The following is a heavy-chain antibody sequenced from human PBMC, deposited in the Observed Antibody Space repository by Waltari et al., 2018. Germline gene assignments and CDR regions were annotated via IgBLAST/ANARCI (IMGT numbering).Heavy chain of an antibody. Sequence: EVHLGESGGGFVQPGGSLRHPCAPAAFTLNIYTQGWVRQAPGKGLEWIAYISSSSSAIYHADSVEGRFTISRDNAKNSLYLQMSSLRAEDTAVYYCARHLRPYCVGDCYSGLAYWGQGTLVTVSS. CDR1: AFTLNIYT. CDR2: ISSSSSAI. D-gene: IGHD2-21*01. CDR3: ARHLRPYCVGDCYSGLAY. J-gene: IGHJ4*02. V-gene: IGHV3-48*04.